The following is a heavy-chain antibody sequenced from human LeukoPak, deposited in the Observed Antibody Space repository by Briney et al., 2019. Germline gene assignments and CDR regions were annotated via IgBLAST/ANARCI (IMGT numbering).Heavy chain of an antibody. D-gene: IGHD6-13*01. J-gene: IGHJ4*02. CDR1: GFTFSSYA. Sequence: GGSLRPSCAASGFTFSSYAMSWVRQAPGKGLLWVSRINSDGSSTSYADSVKGRFTISRDNAKNTLYLQMNSLRAEDTAVYYCARRIAAAAAPYYFDYWGQGTLVTVSS. CDR3: ARRIAAAAAPYYFDY. V-gene: IGHV3-74*01. CDR2: INSDGSST.